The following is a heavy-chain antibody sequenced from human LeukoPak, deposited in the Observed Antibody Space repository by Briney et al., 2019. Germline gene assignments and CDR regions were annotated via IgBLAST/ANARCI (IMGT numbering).Heavy chain of an antibody. CDR2: INHSGST. D-gene: IGHD3-3*01. CDR1: GGSFSGYY. V-gene: IGHV4-34*01. CDR3: ARAEGYDFWRIDY. Sequence: PSETLSLTCAVYGGSFSGYYWSWIRQPPGKGLEWIGEINHSGSTNYNPSLKSRVTISVDTSKNQFSLKLSSVTAADTAVYYCARAEGYDFWRIDYRGQGTLVTVSS. J-gene: IGHJ4*02.